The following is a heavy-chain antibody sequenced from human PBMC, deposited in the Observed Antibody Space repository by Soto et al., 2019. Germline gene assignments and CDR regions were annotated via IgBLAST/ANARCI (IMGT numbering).Heavy chain of an antibody. Sequence: QVQLQQWGAGLLKPSETLSLTCAVYGGSFSGYYWSWIRQPPGKGLEWIGEINHSGSTNYNPSLKSRVTISVDTSKNQFSLKLSSVTAADTAVYYCARAPGAVNDAFDIWGQGTMVTVSS. CDR2: INHSGST. V-gene: IGHV4-34*01. J-gene: IGHJ3*02. CDR1: GGSFSGYY. D-gene: IGHD1-26*01. CDR3: ARAPGAVNDAFDI.